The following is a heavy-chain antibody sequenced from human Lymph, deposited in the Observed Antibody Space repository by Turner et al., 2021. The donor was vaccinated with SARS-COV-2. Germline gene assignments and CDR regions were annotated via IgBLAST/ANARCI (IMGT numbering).Heavy chain of an antibody. CDR2: ISGSGGST. D-gene: IGHD3-22*01. CDR1: GVTFSSYA. CDR3: AKNEMAMIVVVITLFDY. Sequence: EVQLLESGGGVVQPGGSLRLSCAASGVTFSSYAMSWVRQAPGKGLEWVSAISGSGGSTYYADSVKGRCTISRDNSKNTLYLQMNSLRAEDTAVYYCAKNEMAMIVVVITLFDYWGQGTLVTVSS. V-gene: IGHV3-23*01. J-gene: IGHJ4*02.